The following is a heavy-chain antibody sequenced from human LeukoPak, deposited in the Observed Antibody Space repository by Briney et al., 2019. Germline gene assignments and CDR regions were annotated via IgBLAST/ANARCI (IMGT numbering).Heavy chain of an antibody. Sequence: GASVKVSCKASGYTFTGYGISWVRQAPGQGLEWMGWISAYNGNTNYAQKLQGRVTMTTDTSTSTAYMELRSLRSDDTAVYYCARVVVYYDSSGYFDYWGQGTLVTVSS. J-gene: IGHJ4*02. CDR1: GYTFTGYG. CDR3: ARVVVYYDSSGYFDY. V-gene: IGHV1-18*01. D-gene: IGHD3-22*01. CDR2: ISAYNGNT.